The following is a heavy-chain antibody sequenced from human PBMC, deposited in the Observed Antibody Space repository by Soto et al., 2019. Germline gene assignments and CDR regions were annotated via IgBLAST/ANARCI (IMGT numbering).Heavy chain of an antibody. CDR3: ALDFYCSGGSCPHPAEYFQH. J-gene: IGHJ1*01. V-gene: IGHV1-46*03. D-gene: IGHD2-15*01. CDR2: INPSGGST. CDR1: GYTFTSYY. Sequence: ASVKVSCKASGYTFTSYYMHWVRQAPGQGLEWMGIINPSGGSTSYAQKFQGRVTMTRDTSTSTVYMELSSLRSEDTAVYYCALDFYCSGGSCPHPAEYFQHWGQGTLVTVSS.